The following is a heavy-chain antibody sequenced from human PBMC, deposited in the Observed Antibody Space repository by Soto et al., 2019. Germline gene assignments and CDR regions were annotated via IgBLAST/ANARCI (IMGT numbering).Heavy chain of an antibody. V-gene: IGHV3-7*01. J-gene: IGHJ4*02. CDR3: ARDTTGILDY. D-gene: IGHD1-1*01. CDR2: IKQDGSDK. Sequence: GGSLRLSCAASGFNFDNYWMAWFRQAPGKGLEWVANIKQDGSDKNYVDSVKGRFTISRDNAKNSLYLQMNSLRAEDSAVYSCARDTTGILDYWGQGTLVTVSS. CDR1: GFNFDNYW.